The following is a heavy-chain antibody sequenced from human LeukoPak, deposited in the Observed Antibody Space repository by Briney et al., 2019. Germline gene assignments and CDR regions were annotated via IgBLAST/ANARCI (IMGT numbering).Heavy chain of an antibody. D-gene: IGHD2-15*01. CDR3: ARDGGVVAASIGILDY. CDR1: GGSFSGYY. J-gene: IGHJ4*02. V-gene: IGHV4-34*01. CDR2: INHSGST. Sequence: SETLSLTCAVYGGSFSGYYWSWIRQPPGKGLEWIGEINHSGSTNYNPSLKSRVTISVDTSKNQFSLKLNSVTAADTAVYYRARDGGVVAASIGILDYWGQGTLVTVSS.